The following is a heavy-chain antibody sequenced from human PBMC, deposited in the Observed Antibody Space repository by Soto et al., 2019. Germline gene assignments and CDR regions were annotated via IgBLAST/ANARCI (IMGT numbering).Heavy chain of an antibody. CDR3: TRDASRDSSARGWFDP. J-gene: IGHJ5*02. CDR1: GFTFRSLT. D-gene: IGHD6-13*01. V-gene: IGHV3-21*02. CDR2: ISGNSAYI. Sequence: EVQLVESGGGLVKPGGSLRLSCAASGFTFRSLTMNWVRQAPGKGLEWVSTISGNSAYIYYTDALRGRFTISRDNAKNSLHLQMNSLRAEDTAVYYCTRDASRDSSARGWFDPWGPGTLVTVSS.